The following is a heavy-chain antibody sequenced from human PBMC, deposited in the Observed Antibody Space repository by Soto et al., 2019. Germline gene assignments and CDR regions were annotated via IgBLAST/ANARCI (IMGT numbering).Heavy chain of an antibody. CDR1: GGSISNSNW. CDR3: ASDGDSYYGMDV. CDR2: VYHSGST. D-gene: IGHD3-16*01. V-gene: IGHV4-4*02. Sequence: QVHLQESGPGLVKPSGTLSLTCAVSGGSISNSNWWSWVRQPPGKGLEWIGAVYHSGSTNYNPSLKGRVTLAVDKAKNQCTLKLSSVTAADTAVYYCASDGDSYYGMDVWGQGTTVTVSS. J-gene: IGHJ6*02.